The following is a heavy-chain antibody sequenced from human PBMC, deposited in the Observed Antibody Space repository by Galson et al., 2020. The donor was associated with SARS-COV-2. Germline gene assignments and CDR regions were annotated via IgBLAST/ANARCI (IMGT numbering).Heavy chain of an antibody. J-gene: IGHJ4*02. CDR3: ARERNGDFFFDF. CDR1: GFSVSGHF. V-gene: IGHV3-53*01. Sequence: GESLKISRAASGFSVSGHFMNWVRQAPGKGLEWVSVMYSSADTYYADSVKGRFTMSRDKSKNMIFLQMNRLGGEDTAVYYCARERNGDFFFDFWGQGVSVTVSP. D-gene: IGHD4-17*01. CDR2: MYSSADT.